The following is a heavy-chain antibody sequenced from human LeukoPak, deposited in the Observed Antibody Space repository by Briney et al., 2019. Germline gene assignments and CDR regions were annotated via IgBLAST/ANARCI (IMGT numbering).Heavy chain of an antibody. V-gene: IGHV4-34*01. CDR3: ARHSPWYSSGSYYFDY. D-gene: IGHD6-19*01. J-gene: IGHJ4*02. CDR2: INHSGST. Sequence: SETLSLTCAVYGGSFSGYYWSWIRQPPGKGLEWIGEINHSGSTNYNPSLKSRVTISVDTSKNQFSLKLSSVTAADTAVYYCARHSPWYSSGSYYFDYWGQGTLVTVSS. CDR1: GGSFSGYY.